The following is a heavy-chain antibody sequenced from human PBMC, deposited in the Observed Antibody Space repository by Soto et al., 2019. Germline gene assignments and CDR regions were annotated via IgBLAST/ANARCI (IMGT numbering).Heavy chain of an antibody. J-gene: IGHJ3*01. V-gene: IGHV4-4*02. CDR2: LLHSGTT. D-gene: IGHD6-19*01. CDR1: GDSISSPKL. Sequence: QVQLQESGPGLVKPSVTLSLTCAVSGDSISSPKLWTWLRQPPGKGLEWIGDLLHSGTTNYNPSLKSRVTLSVDKPQHQFSLTLTSVTAADTAIYYCAYSSGWYRHDVWGQGTSVTVSS. CDR3: AYSSGWYRHDV.